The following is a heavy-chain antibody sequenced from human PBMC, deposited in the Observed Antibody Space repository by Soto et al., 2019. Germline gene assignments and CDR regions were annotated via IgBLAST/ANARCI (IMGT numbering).Heavy chain of an antibody. CDR2: ISGSGGST. D-gene: IGHD3-22*01. J-gene: IGHJ4*02. Sequence: PGGSLRLSCAASGFTFSSYAMSWVRQAPGKGLEWVSAISGSGGSTYYADSVKGRFTISRDNSKNTLYLQMNSLRAEDTAVYYCAKDHSYDSSGYPYYFDYWGQGTLVTVSS. CDR1: GFTFSSYA. V-gene: IGHV3-23*01. CDR3: AKDHSYDSSGYPYYFDY.